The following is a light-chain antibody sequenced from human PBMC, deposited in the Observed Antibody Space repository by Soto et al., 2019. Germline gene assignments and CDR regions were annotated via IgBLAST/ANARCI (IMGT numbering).Light chain of an antibody. CDR1: QSVSSNY. CDR2: GAS. V-gene: IGKV3-20*01. Sequence: EIVLTQSPGTLSLSPGEIATLSCRASQSVSSNYLAWYQQKPGQAPRLVIYGASNRATGIPDRFSGSGSGTDFTLTINGLEPDDFAVYYCQQYRSSPPYTVGQGTKLDIK. CDR3: QQYRSSPPYT. J-gene: IGKJ2*01.